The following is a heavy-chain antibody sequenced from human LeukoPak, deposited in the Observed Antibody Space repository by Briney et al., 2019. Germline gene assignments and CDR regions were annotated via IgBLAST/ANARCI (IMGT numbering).Heavy chain of an antibody. CDR2: ISYDGSNK. D-gene: IGHD3-22*01. CDR3: ARGWLPLWP. CDR1: GFTFSSYA. V-gene: IGHV3-30*04. Sequence: GGSLRLSCAASGFTFSSYAMHWVRQAPGKGLEWVAVISYDGSNKYYADSVKGRFTISRDNAKNTLYLQMNSLRAEDTAVYYCARGWLPLWPWGQGTLVTVSS. J-gene: IGHJ5*02.